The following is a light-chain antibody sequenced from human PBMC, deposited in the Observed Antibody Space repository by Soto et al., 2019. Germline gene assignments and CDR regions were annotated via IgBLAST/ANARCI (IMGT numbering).Light chain of an antibody. CDR3: SSYTSSSTYV. CDR2: DVT. V-gene: IGLV2-18*02. CDR1: SSDVGSSNG. J-gene: IGLJ1*01. Sequence: QCALTQPPSVSGSPGQSVAISCTGTSSDVGSSNGVSWYQQPPGAAPKLMIYDVTNRPSGVPDRFSGSKSGNTASLTISGLQAEDEADYYCSSYTSSSTYVFGTGTKVTV.